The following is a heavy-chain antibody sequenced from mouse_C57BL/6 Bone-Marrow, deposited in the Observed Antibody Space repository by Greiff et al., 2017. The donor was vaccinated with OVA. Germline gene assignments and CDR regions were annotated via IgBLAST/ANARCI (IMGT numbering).Heavy chain of an antibody. CDR1: GFTFSDYY. D-gene: IGHD2-4*01. CDR2: ISNGGGST. V-gene: IGHV5-12*01. CDR3: AKDDYDEGAMDY. J-gene: IGHJ4*01. Sequence: EVQRVESGGGLVQPGGSLKLSCAASGFTFSDYYMYWVRQTPEKRLEWVAYISNGGGSTYYPDTVKGRFTISRDNAKNTLYLQMSRLKSEDTAMYYCAKDDYDEGAMDYWGQGTSVTVSS.